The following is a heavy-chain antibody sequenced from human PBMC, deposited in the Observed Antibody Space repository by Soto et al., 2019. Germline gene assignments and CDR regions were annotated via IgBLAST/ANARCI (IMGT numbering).Heavy chain of an antibody. Sequence: ASVKVSCKASGYTFTSYGISWVRQAPGQGLDWMGWINPYNGNTKYAQKLQGRVTMTTDTSTSTAYMELRSLRSDDTAVYYCAGDAAVGLFDYWGQGTLVTVSS. CDR2: INPYNGNT. V-gene: IGHV1-18*01. CDR1: GYTFTSYG. J-gene: IGHJ4*02. D-gene: IGHD1-26*01. CDR3: AGDAAVGLFDY.